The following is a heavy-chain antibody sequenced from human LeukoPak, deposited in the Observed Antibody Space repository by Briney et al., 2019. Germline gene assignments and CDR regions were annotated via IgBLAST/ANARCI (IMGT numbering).Heavy chain of an antibody. V-gene: IGHV4-31*03. CDR1: GGSISSGGYY. CDR3: ATWGWTKETNWFDP. J-gene: IGHJ5*02. D-gene: IGHD3/OR15-3a*01. Sequence: PSETLSLTCTVSGGSISSGGYYWSWIRQHPGKGLEWIGYIYYSGSTYYNPSLKSRVTISVDTSKNQFSLKLSSVTAADQAVYYCATWGWTKETNWFDPWGQGTLVTVSS. CDR2: IYYSGST.